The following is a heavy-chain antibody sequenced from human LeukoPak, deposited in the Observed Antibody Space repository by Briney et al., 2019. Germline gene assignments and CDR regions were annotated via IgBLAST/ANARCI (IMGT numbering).Heavy chain of an antibody. CDR3: ATLAAAGLGEPDY. CDR1: GFTFSSYS. J-gene: IGHJ4*02. V-gene: IGHV3-48*04. D-gene: IGHD6-13*01. CDR2: ISSSGSTI. Sequence: GGSLRLSCAASGFTFSSYSMNWVRQAPGKGLEWVSYISSSGSTIYYADSVKGRFTISRDNAKNSLYLQMNSLRAEDTAVYYCATLAAAGLGEPDYWGQGTLVTVSS.